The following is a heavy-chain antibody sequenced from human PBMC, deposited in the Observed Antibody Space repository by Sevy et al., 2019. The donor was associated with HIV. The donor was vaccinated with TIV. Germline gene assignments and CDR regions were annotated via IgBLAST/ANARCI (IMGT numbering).Heavy chain of an antibody. CDR3: AHETFGRFES. CDR2: IKGDGSDK. Sequence: GGSLRLSCAASGFTFSANWMNWVRQAPGKGLEWVANIKGDGSDKHYVDSVEGRFTISRENAKNLLYLQMNSQRVEDTAVYYCAHETFGRFESWGQGTLVTVSS. D-gene: IGHD3-16*01. CDR1: GFTFSANW. V-gene: IGHV3-7*01. J-gene: IGHJ4*02.